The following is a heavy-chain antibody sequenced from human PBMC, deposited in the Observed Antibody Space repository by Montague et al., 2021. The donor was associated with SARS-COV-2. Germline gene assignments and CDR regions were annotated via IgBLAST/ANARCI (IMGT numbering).Heavy chain of an antibody. CDR2: LFYDGTS. V-gene: IGHV4-39*01. CDR3: ARHEAWNVAPYYFDY. J-gene: IGHJ4*02. CDR1: GVSISSAPYC. Sequence: SETLSLTCTVSGVSISSAPYCWGWVRQTPGQGLEWIGNLFYDGTSRSNPSLNSRVTMSVDTSKGELSLTLISVTAADTAVYFCARHEAWNVAPYYFDYWGQGTVVTVSS. D-gene: IGHD1-1*01.